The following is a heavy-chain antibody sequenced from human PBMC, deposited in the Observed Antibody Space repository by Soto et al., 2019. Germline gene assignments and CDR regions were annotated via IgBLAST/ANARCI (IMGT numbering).Heavy chain of an antibody. Sequence: SETLSLTCSVSGGSVSNTGYFWTWIRQHPGKGLELIAYIFYSGTTYYSPSLQSRVTISVDTSNNQFSLSLRSVTAADTAVYYCARGYYYYAIDVWGQGTTVTVS. J-gene: IGHJ6*02. CDR1: GGSVSNTGYF. V-gene: IGHV4-31*02. CDR2: IFYSGTT. CDR3: ARGYYYYAIDV.